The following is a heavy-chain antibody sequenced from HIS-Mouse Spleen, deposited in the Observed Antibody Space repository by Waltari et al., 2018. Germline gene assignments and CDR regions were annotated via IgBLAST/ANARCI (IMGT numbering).Heavy chain of an antibody. CDR2: TYYRSKWYN. V-gene: IGHV6-1*01. J-gene: IGHJ3*02. CDR1: GDSVESNSRA. CDR3: ARVTGDDAFDI. D-gene: IGHD7-27*01. Sequence: QVQLQQSGPGRGKPSQTVSLTWAMSGDSVESNSRAGNWSRQSPSRGLEWLGRTYYRSKWYNDYAVSVKSRITINPDTSKNQFSLQLNSVTPEDTAVYYCARVTGDDAFDIWGQGTMVTVSS.